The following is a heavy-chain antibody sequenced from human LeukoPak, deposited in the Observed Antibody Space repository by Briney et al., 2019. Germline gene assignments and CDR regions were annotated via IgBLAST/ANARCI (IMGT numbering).Heavy chain of an antibody. CDR1: GGSISSGSYY. V-gene: IGHV4-61*02. J-gene: IGHJ4*02. CDR3: AGDSSGRYYFDY. D-gene: IGHD6-19*01. CDR2: IYTSGST. Sequence: SQTLSLTCTVSGGSISSGSYYWSWIRQPAGKGLEWIGRIYTSGSTNYNPSLKSRVTISVDTSKNQFSLKLSSVTAADTAVYYCAGDSSGRYYFDYWGQGTLVTVSS.